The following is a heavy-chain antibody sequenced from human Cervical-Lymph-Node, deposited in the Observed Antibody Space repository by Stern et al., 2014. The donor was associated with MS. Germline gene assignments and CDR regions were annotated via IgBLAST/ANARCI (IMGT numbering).Heavy chain of an antibody. CDR1: GGTLNTFI. D-gene: IGHD1-1*01. Sequence: MQLVESGAEVMKPGSSVKVSCKASGGTLNTFIVTWVRQAPGQGLEWMGRIFPSLDIIKYAQKFQGRVTITADKSTSTAYMELSSLRSEDTAVYYCAREKSGLEPAGYYYYGMDVWGQGTTVTVSS. CDR2: IFPSLDII. V-gene: IGHV1-69*09. CDR3: AREKSGLEPAGYYYYGMDV. J-gene: IGHJ6*02.